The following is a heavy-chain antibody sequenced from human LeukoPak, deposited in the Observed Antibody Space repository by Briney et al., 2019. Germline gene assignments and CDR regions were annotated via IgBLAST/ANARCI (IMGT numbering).Heavy chain of an antibody. J-gene: IGHJ4*02. CDR3: ARGPWLFPGSTIVVADDY. CDR1: GYTFTTYD. CDR2: MNPNNGHT. V-gene: IGHV1-8*01. Sequence: GASVKVSCKASGYTFTTYDINWVRQAAGQGLEWMGWMNPNNGHTGYAQKFQGRVTMTRNTSISTAYMELSSLRSEDTAVYYCARGPWLFPGSTIVVADDYWGQGTLVTVSS. D-gene: IGHD3-22*01.